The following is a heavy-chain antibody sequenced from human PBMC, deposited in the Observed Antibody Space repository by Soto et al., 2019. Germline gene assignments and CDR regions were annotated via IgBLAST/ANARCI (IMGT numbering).Heavy chain of an antibody. CDR1: GFTVSSDY. V-gene: IGHV3-66*01. CDR3: ARGVIGGTGDRFDC. J-gene: IGHJ4*02. Sequence: GGSLRLSCAVSGFTVSSDYMSWVRQAPGKGLEWVSVIYGGGRTYYADSVKGRFTISRDNSKHTVYLQMNSLRAEDTAVYYCARGVIGGTGDRFDCWGQGTLVTVSS. CDR2: IYGGGRT. D-gene: IGHD2-21*02.